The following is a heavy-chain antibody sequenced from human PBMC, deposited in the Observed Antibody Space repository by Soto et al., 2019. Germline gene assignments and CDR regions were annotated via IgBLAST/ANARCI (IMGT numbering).Heavy chain of an antibody. CDR3: ARAVAVPADFDY. J-gene: IGHJ4*02. V-gene: IGHV1-3*05. Sequence: QVQLVQSGAEEKKPGASVKVSCKASGDTFTGYAFHWVRQAPGQRLEWMGWINAGNGNTKYSQKFQGRVTITRDTSASTAYMELSSLRSEDTAVYYCARAVAVPADFDYWGQETLVTVSS. CDR1: GDTFTGYA. CDR2: INAGNGNT. D-gene: IGHD6-19*01.